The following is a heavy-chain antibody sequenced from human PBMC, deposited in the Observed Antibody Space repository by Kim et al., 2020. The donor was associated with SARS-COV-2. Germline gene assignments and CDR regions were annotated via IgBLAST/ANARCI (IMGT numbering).Heavy chain of an antibody. J-gene: IGHJ6*02. CDR3: TRSGMDV. Sequence: HSGDRTSNAQKFQGRVTMTRDTTTSTVYMELSSQSSEDTAIYYCTRSGMDVWGQGTTVTVSS. CDR2: HSGDRT. V-gene: IGHV1-46*01.